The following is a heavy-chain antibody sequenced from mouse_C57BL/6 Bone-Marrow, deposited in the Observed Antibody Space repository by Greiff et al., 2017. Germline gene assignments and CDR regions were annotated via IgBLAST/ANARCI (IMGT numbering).Heavy chain of an antibody. CDR2: IYPGGGYT. J-gene: IGHJ3*01. V-gene: IGHV1-63*01. CDR1: GYTFTNYW. Sequence: VQLQQSGAELVRPGTSVKMSCKASGYTFTNYWIGWAKQRPGHGLEWLGDIYPGGGYTNYNEKFKGKATLTADKSSSTAYMQFSSLTSEDSAFYYCARSPWFAYWGQGTLVTVSA. CDR3: ARSPWFAY.